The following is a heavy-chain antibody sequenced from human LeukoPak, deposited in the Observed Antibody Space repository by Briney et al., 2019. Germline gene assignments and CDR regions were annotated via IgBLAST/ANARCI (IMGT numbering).Heavy chain of an antibody. CDR3: TTDYGDNFDC. Sequence: GGSLNLSWAASGFTFTNPGMSWFRQAQGKGLEWVARIKSKTDGGTTDYAAPVKGRFTISRDDSKNTLYLQMSSLKTEDTAVYYCTTDYGDNFDCWGQGTLVTVSS. D-gene: IGHD4-17*01. CDR1: GFTFTNPG. J-gene: IGHJ4*02. CDR2: IKSKTDGGTT. V-gene: IGHV3-15*01.